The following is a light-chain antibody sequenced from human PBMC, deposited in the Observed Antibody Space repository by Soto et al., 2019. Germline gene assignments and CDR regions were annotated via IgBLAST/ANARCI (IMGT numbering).Light chain of an antibody. CDR1: SSNIGNNY. V-gene: IGLV1-51*01. Sequence: QSVLTQPPSVSAAPGQKVTISCSGSSSNIGNNYVSWYQQLPGTAPKLLIYDNNKRPSGIPDRFSGSKPGTSATLGITGLQTGDVADYYCGTWDSSLSAVVFGGGTKRTVL. CDR2: DNN. CDR3: GTWDSSLSAVV. J-gene: IGLJ2*01.